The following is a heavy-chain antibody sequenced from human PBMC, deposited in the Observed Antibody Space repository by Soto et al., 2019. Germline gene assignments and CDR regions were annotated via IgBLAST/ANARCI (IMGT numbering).Heavy chain of an antibody. CDR1: GGTFSSYA. Sequence: ASVKVSCKASGGTFSSYAISWVRQAPGQGLEWMGGIIPIFGTANYVQKFQGRVTITADESTSTAYMELSSLRSEDTAVYYCAREAGGQPLLYDYWGQGTLVTVSS. J-gene: IGHJ4*02. D-gene: IGHD2-2*02. CDR3: AREAGGQPLLYDY. CDR2: IIPIFGTA. V-gene: IGHV1-69*13.